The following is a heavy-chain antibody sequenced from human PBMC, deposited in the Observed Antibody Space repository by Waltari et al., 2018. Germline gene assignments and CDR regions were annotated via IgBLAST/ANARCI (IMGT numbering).Heavy chain of an antibody. Sequence: QVQLVESGGGVVQPGGSLRLYCAASGFTFTNDAMHWVRQAPGKGLEWAAIISYDGMNKYYADSVKSRFTISRDNSKNTLYLQMNSLRVEDTAVYYCARERRGDAPERPLYYYYGMDVWGQGTTVTV. V-gene: IGHV3-30*04. CDR2: ISYDGMNK. CDR1: GFTFTNDA. J-gene: IGHJ6*02. D-gene: IGHD3-16*01. CDR3: ARERRGDAPERPLYYYYGMDV.